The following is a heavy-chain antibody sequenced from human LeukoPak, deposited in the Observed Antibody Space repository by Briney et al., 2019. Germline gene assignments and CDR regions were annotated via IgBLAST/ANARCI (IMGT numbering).Heavy chain of an antibody. V-gene: IGHV3-7*01. CDR1: GFTLSSYW. CDR2: IKQDGSEK. D-gene: IGHD3-22*01. J-gene: IGHJ4*02. CDR3: ARGMNYDSSGYYYRVYFDY. Sequence: PGGSLRLSCAASGFTLSSYWMSWVRQAPGKGLEWVANIKQDGSEKYYVDSVKGRFTISRDNAKNSLYLQMNSLRAEDTAVYYCARGMNYDSSGYYYRVYFDYWGQGTLVTVSS.